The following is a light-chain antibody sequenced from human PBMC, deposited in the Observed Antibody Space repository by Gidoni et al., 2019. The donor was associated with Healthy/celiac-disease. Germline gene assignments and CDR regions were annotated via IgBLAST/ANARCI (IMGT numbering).Light chain of an antibody. Sequence: DIQMTQSQSSLSASVGDRVTITCRASQSISSYLNWYQQNPGKAPKLLIYSASSLQSGVPSRFSGSGSGTDFTLTISSLLPADFATYYCQQRYSTPPSTFGQGTKLEIK. CDR1: QSISSY. V-gene: IGKV1-39*01. CDR2: SAS. J-gene: IGKJ2*01. CDR3: QQRYSTPPST.